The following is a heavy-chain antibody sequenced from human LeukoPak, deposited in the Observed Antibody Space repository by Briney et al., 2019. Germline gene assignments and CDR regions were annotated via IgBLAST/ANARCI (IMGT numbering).Heavy chain of an antibody. Sequence: GGSLQISGKGSGSHFTSYWIGGVRQLPGKGLEGMGIIYPGDSDTRYSPSFQGQVTISADKSISTASLQWSSLKASDPAMYYCARQRGGGYYYDSSGYPTHAFDIWGQGTMVTVSS. D-gene: IGHD3-22*01. CDR1: GSHFTSYW. CDR3: ARQRGGGYYYDSSGYPTHAFDI. CDR2: IYPGDSDT. V-gene: IGHV5-51*01. J-gene: IGHJ3*02.